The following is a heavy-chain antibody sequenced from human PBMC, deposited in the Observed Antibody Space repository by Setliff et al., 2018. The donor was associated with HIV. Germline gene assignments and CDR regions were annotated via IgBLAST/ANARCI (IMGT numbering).Heavy chain of an antibody. CDR3: AKVMSITMIRGALGN. Sequence: ASVKVSCKASGYTFTSYYMHWVRQAPGQGLEWMGLINPRSGSTDYAPKFQGRMTMTADTSTKTVYMELNGLTSEDTAVYFCAKVMSITMIRGALGNWGQGTLVTVSS. J-gene: IGHJ4*02. CDR2: INPRSGST. CDR1: GYTFTSYY. V-gene: IGHV1-46*01. D-gene: IGHD3-10*01.